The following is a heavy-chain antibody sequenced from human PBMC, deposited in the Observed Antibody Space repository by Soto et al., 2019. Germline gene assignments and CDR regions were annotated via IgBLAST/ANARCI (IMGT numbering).Heavy chain of an antibody. V-gene: IGHV5-51*03. CDR3: VRPDSSGYYVY. J-gene: IGHJ4*02. Sequence: GRSLKISCEVSGYTFTNYWIGWVRQMPGKGLEWMAIIYPADSDTRYSPSFQGQVTISADKSISTAYLQWSSLKASDTAMYYCVRPDSSGYYVYWGQGTLVTVSS. D-gene: IGHD3-22*01. CDR2: IYPADSDT. CDR1: GYTFTNYW.